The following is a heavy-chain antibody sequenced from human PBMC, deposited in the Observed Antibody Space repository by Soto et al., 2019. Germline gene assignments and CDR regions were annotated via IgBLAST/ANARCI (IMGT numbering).Heavy chain of an antibody. D-gene: IGHD3-22*01. CDR3: ARVGPYYYDSSGYSIRGFDP. CDR1: GATFSSYA. J-gene: IGHJ5*02. V-gene: IGHV1-69*13. Sequence: GASVKVSCKASGATFSSYAISWVRQSPGQGLAWIGGIIPIFGTANYAQKFQGRVTITAGESTSTAYMALSSLRSEYTAVYYCARVGPYYYDSSGYSIRGFDPWGQGALVTVSS. CDR2: IIPIFGTA.